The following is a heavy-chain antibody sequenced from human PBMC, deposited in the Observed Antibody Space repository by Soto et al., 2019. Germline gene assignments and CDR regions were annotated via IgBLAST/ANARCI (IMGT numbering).Heavy chain of an antibody. Sequence: GESLKISCKGSGYSFTSYWISWVRQMPGKGLGWMGRIDPSDSYTNYSPSFQGHVTISADKSISTAYLQWSSLKASDTAMYYCARHWITMVRGVIIDPTDYYYGMDVWGQGTTVTVSS. CDR2: IDPSDSYT. D-gene: IGHD3-10*01. V-gene: IGHV5-10-1*01. CDR3: ARHWITMVRGVIIDPTDYYYGMDV. J-gene: IGHJ6*02. CDR1: GYSFTSYW.